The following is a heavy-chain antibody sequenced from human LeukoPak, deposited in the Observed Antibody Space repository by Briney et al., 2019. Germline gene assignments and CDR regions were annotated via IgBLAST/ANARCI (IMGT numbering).Heavy chain of an antibody. CDR1: GFTFSSYG. V-gene: IGHV3-23*01. CDR3: AKDLERDEYSHH. CDR2: ISGSGGSK. J-gene: IGHJ1*01. D-gene: IGHD1-1*01. Sequence: GGSLRLSCAASGFTFSSYGMSWVRQAPGKGLEWVSGISGSGGSKYYADSVKGRFTISRDNSKNTLFLQMNSLRAEDTAVYYCAKDLERDEYSHHCGQGTLFTVSS.